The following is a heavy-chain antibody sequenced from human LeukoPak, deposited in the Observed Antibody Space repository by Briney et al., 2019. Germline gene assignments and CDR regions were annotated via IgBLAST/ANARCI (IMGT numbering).Heavy chain of an antibody. D-gene: IGHD5-24*01. CDR1: GGSFSGYY. J-gene: IGHJ4*02. V-gene: IGHV4-34*01. Sequence: PSETLSLTCAVYGGSFSGYYWSWIRQPPGKGLEWIGEINHSGSTNYNPSLKSRVTISVDTSKNQFSLKLSSVTAADTAVYYCASRRWPHRNHYFDYWGQGTLVTVSS. CDR3: ASRRWPHRNHYFDY. CDR2: INHSGST.